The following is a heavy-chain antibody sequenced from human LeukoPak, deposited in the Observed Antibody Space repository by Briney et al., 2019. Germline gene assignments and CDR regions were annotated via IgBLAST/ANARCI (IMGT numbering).Heavy chain of an antibody. V-gene: IGHV4-4*09. Sequence: SETLSLTCTVSGGSISSYYWSWIRQPPGKGLEWIGYIYTSGSTNYNPSLKSRVTISVDTSKNQFSLKLSSVTAADTSVYYSARHRTVRGYYYYYYMDVWGKGTTVTVSS. J-gene: IGHJ6*03. D-gene: IGHD1-14*01. CDR1: GGSISSYY. CDR2: IYTSGST. CDR3: ARHRTVRGYYYYYYMDV.